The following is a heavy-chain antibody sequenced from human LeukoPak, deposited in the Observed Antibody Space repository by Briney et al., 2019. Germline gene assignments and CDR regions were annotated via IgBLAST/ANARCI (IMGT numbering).Heavy chain of an antibody. CDR3: AKVLNYYGSGYFDY. CDR1: GFTFSSYA. J-gene: IGHJ4*02. D-gene: IGHD3-10*01. Sequence: GGSLRLSCAASGFTFSSYAMSWVRQAPGKGLEWVSAISGSGGSTRYADSVKGRFTISRDNSKNTLYLQMNSLRAEDTAVYYCAKVLNYYGSGYFDYWGQGTLVTVSS. CDR2: ISGSGGST. V-gene: IGHV3-23*01.